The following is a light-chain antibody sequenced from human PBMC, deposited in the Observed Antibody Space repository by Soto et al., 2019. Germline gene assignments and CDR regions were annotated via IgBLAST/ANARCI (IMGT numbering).Light chain of an antibody. CDR3: SSYGSGNARL. V-gene: IGLV2-14*01. CDR2: EVS. Sequence: QSVLAQPASVSGSPGQSITISCTGTSSDVGGYKYVSWYQQHPGKAPKLIIYEVSNRPSGVSNRFSGSKSGNTASLTISGLQAEDEADYYCSSYGSGNARLFGTGTKV. CDR1: SSDVGGYKY. J-gene: IGLJ1*01.